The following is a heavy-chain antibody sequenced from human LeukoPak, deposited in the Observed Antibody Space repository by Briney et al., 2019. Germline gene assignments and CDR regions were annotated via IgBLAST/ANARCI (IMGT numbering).Heavy chain of an antibody. V-gene: IGHV3-74*01. CDR2: ISSDGSGT. CDR3: ARANHPTYYDSSGYYQDY. J-gene: IGHJ4*02. CDR1: GFTFSSYW. D-gene: IGHD3-22*01. Sequence: GESLRLSRAVSGFTFSSYWMHWVRQAPGKGLVWVSRISSDGSGTSYADSVKGRFTISRDNAKNTLYLQMNSLRAEDTGVYYCARANHPTYYDSSGYYQDYWGQGTLVTVSS.